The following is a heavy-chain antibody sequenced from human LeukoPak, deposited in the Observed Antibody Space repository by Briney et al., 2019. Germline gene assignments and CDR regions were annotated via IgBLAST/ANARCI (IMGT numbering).Heavy chain of an antibody. CDR1: GYTSTSYG. V-gene: IGHV1-18*01. D-gene: IGHD1-26*01. J-gene: IGHJ4*02. Sequence: ASLKGSSKASGYTSTSYGISWVRQAPGHGLEWRGWITTYNGNKKYAQNLQGRVTMTTDTSTSTAYMELRSVRSGDTAVYYCARVGGGAKDFDSWGQGTLVTVSS. CDR2: ITTYNGNK. CDR3: ARVGGGAKDFDS.